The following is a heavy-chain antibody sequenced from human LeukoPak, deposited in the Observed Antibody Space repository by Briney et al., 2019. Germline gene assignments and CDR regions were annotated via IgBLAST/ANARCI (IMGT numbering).Heavy chain of an antibody. V-gene: IGHV1-2*02. D-gene: IGHD3-22*01. CDR2: INPNSGGT. CDR1: GCTFTGYY. J-gene: IGHJ4*02. CDR3: ARDLGDAYYYDSSGYSFDY. Sequence: ASVKVSCKASGCTFTGYYMHWVRQAPGQGLEWMGWINPNSGGTNYAQKFQGRVTMTRDTSISTAYMELSRLRSDDTAVYYCARDLGDAYYYDSSGYSFDYWGQGTLVTVSS.